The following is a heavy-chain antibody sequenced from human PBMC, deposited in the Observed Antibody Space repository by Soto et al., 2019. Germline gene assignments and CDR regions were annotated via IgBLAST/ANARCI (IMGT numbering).Heavy chain of an antibody. CDR2: VIPIFGTA. CDR3: AGGYSYGYNYGMDV. V-gene: IGHV1-69*13. CDR1: GGTFSSYA. J-gene: IGHJ6*02. Sequence: GASVKVSCKASGGTFSSYAISWVRQAPGQGPEWMGGVIPIFGTANYAQKFQGRVTITADESTSTAYMELSSLRSEDTAVYYCAGGYSYGYNYGMDVWGQGTTVTVSS. D-gene: IGHD5-18*01.